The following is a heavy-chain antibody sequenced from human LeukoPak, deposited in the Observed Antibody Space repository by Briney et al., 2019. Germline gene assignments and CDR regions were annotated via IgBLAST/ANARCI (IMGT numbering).Heavy chain of an antibody. V-gene: IGHV1-2*02. CDR2: INPNSGGT. Sequence: ASVKVSCKASGYTFTGYYMHWVRQAPGQGLEWMGWINPNSGGTNYAQKFQGRVTMTRDTSISTAYMELSRLRSDDTAVYYCARAREDSSSWYYFHFDYWGQGTLVTVSS. CDR1: GYTFTGYY. CDR3: ARAREDSSSWYYFHFDY. D-gene: IGHD6-13*01. J-gene: IGHJ4*02.